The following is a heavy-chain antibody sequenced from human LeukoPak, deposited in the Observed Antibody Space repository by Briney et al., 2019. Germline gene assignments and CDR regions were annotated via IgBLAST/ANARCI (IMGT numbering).Heavy chain of an antibody. CDR3: ARVTQGTVDY. Sequence: PSETLSLTCTVSGGSIRSYYWGWIRQPPGKGLEWLGYIYYSGSTNYNPSLKSRVTISVDTSKNQFSLKLSSVTAADTAVYYCARVTQGTVDYWGQGTLVTVSS. CDR2: IYYSGST. J-gene: IGHJ4*02. CDR1: GGSIRSYY. D-gene: IGHD2-15*01. V-gene: IGHV4-59*01.